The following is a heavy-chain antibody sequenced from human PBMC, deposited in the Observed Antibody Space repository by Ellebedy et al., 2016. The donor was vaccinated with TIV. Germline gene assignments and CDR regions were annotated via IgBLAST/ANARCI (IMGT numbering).Heavy chain of an antibody. V-gene: IGHV3-74*01. Sequence: GESLKISCAASGFTFSGYWMHWVRQAPGQGLVWVSRINSDGSSTSFADSVKGRFTVSRDNAKNTLYLQLNSLRAEDTAVYYCALLYYDTSGYTDSFGYWGQGTLVTVSS. D-gene: IGHD3-22*01. CDR1: GFTFSGYW. CDR3: ALLYYDTSGYTDSFGY. J-gene: IGHJ4*02. CDR2: INSDGSST.